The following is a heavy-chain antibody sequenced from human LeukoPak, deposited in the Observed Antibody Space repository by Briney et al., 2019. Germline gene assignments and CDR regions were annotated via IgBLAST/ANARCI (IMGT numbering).Heavy chain of an antibody. D-gene: IGHD6-13*01. Sequence: SETLSLTCTVSGGSISSYYWSWIRQPPGKGLEWIGYIYYSGSTNYNPSLKSRVTISVDTSKNQFSLKLSSVTAADTAVYYCARHPVIAAASYNWFDPWGQGTLVTVSS. V-gene: IGHV4-59*08. CDR3: ARHPVIAAASYNWFDP. CDR2: IYYSGST. J-gene: IGHJ5*02. CDR1: GGSISSYY.